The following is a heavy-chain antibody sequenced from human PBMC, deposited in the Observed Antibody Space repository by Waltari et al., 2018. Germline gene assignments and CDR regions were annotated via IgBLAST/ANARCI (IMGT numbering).Heavy chain of an antibody. CDR2: VIPIVGTA. D-gene: IGHD3-22*01. J-gene: IGHJ4*02. CDR1: GGTFSSYA. V-gene: IGHV1-69*01. Sequence: QVQLVQSGAEVKKPGSSVKVSCKASGGTFSSYAISWVRQAPGQGLEWMGGVIPIVGTANYAQKCQGRVTITADESTSTAYMELSSLRSEDTAVYYCARATPIKYYYDSSGYFDYWGQGTLVTVSS. CDR3: ARATPIKYYYDSSGYFDY.